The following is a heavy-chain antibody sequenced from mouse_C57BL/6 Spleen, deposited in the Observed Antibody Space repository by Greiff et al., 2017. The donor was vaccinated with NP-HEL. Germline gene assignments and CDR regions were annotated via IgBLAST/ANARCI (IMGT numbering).Heavy chain of an antibody. CDR1: GYTFTSYW. V-gene: IGHV1-72*01. CDR3: ARWLRATTVVAMDYAMDY. D-gene: IGHD1-1*01. CDR2: IDPNSGGT. Sequence: VQLQQPGAELVKPGASVKLSCKASGYTFTSYWMHWVKQRPGRGLEWIGRIDPNSGGTKYNEKFKSKATLTVDKPSSTAYMQLSSLTSEDSAVYYCARWLRATTVVAMDYAMDYWGQGTSVTVSS. J-gene: IGHJ4*01.